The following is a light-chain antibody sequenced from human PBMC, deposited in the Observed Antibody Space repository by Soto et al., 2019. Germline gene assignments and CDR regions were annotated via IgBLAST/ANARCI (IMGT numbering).Light chain of an antibody. J-gene: IGKJ1*01. CDR3: HQYGSSPAT. CDR1: QSIDGN. Sequence: EIVLTQSPATLSVSPGEGATLSCRASQSIDGNLAWYQQRPGQAPRLLINAASTRATGVPARFSGSGSGTDFTLTISRLEPEDFAVYYCHQYGSSPATFGQGTKVDIK. V-gene: IGKV3-20*01. CDR2: AAS.